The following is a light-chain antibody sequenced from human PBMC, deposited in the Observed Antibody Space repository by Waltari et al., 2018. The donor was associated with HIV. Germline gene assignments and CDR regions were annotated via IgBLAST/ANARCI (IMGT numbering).Light chain of an antibody. CDR1: QDISDF. CDR3: QQLHTFPLT. V-gene: IGKV1-9*01. CDR2: DAS. Sequence: DIQLTQSPSFLSASVGDRVTVACRASQDISDFLAWYQQKPGIAPRLLIYDASILYPGVPSRFRGSGSETEFTLTISSLQPEDFASYYCQQLHTFPLTFGGGTKV. J-gene: IGKJ4*01.